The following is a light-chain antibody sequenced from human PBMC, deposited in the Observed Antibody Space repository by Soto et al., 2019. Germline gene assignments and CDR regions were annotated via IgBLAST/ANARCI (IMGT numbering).Light chain of an antibody. CDR2: KAS. CDR3: QQYNSYPRT. Sequence: DIQMTQSPSTLSASVGDRVTITCRASQSINTWLTWYQHKPGKAPNLLIYKASSLESGVPSRFSGSGSGTEFTLTISSLLPDDFATYYCQQYNSYPRTLGQGTKLEIK. J-gene: IGKJ1*01. CDR1: QSINTW. V-gene: IGKV1-5*03.